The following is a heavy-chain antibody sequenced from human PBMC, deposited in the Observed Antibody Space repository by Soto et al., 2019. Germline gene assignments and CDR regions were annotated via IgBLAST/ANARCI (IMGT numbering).Heavy chain of an antibody. CDR2: TGTSGDP. CDR1: YD. D-gene: IGHD2-8*02. Sequence: YDLHWVRHATGKALESVSPTGTSGDPYYRGCVKGRLTISRENAKKSLYLHMNSLRAGATAVYYCASITGNVAFSIWRKGTM. J-gene: IGHJ3*02. V-gene: IGHV3-13*05. CDR3: ASITGNVAFSI.